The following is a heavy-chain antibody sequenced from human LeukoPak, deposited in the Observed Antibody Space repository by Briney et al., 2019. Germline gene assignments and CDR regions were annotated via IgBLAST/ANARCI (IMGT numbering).Heavy chain of an antibody. CDR2: IYTSGST. CDR3: ARNYYGSGKGFDP. V-gene: IGHV4-61*02. J-gene: IGHJ5*02. Sequence: SETLSLTCTVSGGSISSSSYYWGWIRQPAGKGLEWIGRIYTSGSTNYNPSLKSRVTISVDTSKNQFSLKLSSVTAADTAVYYCARNYYGSGKGFDPWGQGTLVTVSS. CDR1: GGSISSSSYY. D-gene: IGHD3-10*01.